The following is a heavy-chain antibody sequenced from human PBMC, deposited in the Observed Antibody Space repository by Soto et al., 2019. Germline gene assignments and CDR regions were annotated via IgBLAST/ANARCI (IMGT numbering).Heavy chain of an antibody. Sequence: SETLSLTCAVYGGSFSGYYWGWIRQPPGKGLEWIGEINHSGSTNYNPSLKSRVTISVDTSKNQFSLKLSSVTAADTAVYYCARDVRMVRGDPTDVWGQGTTVTVSS. CDR2: INHSGST. V-gene: IGHV4-34*01. J-gene: IGHJ6*02. CDR1: GGSFSGYY. D-gene: IGHD3-10*01. CDR3: ARDVRMVRGDPTDV.